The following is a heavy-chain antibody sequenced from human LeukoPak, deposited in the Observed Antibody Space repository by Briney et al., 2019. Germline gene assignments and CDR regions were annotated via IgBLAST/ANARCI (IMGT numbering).Heavy chain of an antibody. CDR2: IKQDGSEK. CDR3: ATGGFRTFDS. V-gene: IGHV3-7*05. D-gene: IGHD1-14*01. Sequence: GGSLRLSCADSGFTFSNDWMSWVRQAPGKGLEWVTSIKQDGSEKFYVDSLKGRFTISRDNANNSLYLQMNSLRAADTAMYYCATGGFRTFDSWGQGTLVTVSS. CDR1: GFTFSNDW. J-gene: IGHJ4*02.